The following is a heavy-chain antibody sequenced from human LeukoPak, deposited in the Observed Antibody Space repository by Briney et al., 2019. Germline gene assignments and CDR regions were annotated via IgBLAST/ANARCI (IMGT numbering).Heavy chain of an antibody. Sequence: ASVKVSCKASGYTFTSYDINWVRQATGQGLEWRGWLNPNSGNTGYAQKFQGRVTMTRNTSISTAYMELSSLRSEDTAVYYCASLVRGVTDAFDIWGQGTMVTVSS. CDR3: ASLVRGVTDAFDI. D-gene: IGHD3-10*02. CDR2: LNPNSGNT. CDR1: GYTFTSYD. J-gene: IGHJ3*02. V-gene: IGHV1-8*01.